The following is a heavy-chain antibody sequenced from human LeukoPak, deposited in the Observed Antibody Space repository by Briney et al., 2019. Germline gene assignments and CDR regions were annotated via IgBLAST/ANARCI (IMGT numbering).Heavy chain of an antibody. CDR1: GFILSDYY. CDR3: ARPVNYDFWSGPYDY. D-gene: IGHD3-3*01. V-gene: IGHV4-38-2*01. Sequence: PGGSLRLSCAASGFILSDYYMTWIRQAPGKGLEWIGSIYYSGSTYYNPSLKSRVTISVDTSKNQFSLKLSSVTAADTAVYYCARPVNYDFWSGPYDYWGQGTLVTVSS. CDR2: IYYSGST. J-gene: IGHJ4*02.